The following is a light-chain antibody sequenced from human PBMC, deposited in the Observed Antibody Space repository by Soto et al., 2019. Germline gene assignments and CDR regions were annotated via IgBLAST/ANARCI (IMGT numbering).Light chain of an antibody. CDR1: SSNIGNNY. V-gene: IGLV1-51*01. J-gene: IGLJ3*02. Sequence: QSVLTQPPSVSAAPGQKVTISCSGSSSNIGNNYVSWYQQLPGTAPKLLIYDNNKRPSGIPDRFSGSKSGTSATRGITGLQTGDEADYYCGTWDSSLSAEVFGGGTKLTVL. CDR2: DNN. CDR3: GTWDSSLSAEV.